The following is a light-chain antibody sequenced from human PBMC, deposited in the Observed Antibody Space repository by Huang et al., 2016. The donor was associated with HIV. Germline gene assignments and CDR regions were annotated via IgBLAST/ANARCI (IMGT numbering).Light chain of an antibody. CDR3: QQYNKWPPEYT. J-gene: IGKJ2*01. Sequence: VMMSQSPATLAASPGERVTLSCGASQSVNTNLAWYQQKHGQPPRLLIYAASTRATCVPARFAGSGSGTEFTLTIDSLQSDDFAVYYCQQYNKWPPEYTFGQGTRLEIK. CDR1: QSVNTN. V-gene: IGKV3-15*01. CDR2: AAS.